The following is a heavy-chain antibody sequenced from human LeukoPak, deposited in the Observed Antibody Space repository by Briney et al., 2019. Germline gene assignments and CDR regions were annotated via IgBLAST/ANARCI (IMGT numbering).Heavy chain of an antibody. D-gene: IGHD3-9*01. CDR2: VRYDGSNK. CDR3: ATDGPNYNIDH. V-gene: IGHV3-30*02. J-gene: IGHJ4*02. Sequence: GGSLRLSCGASGFTFSTYGMHWVRQAPGKGLEWVAMVRYDGSNKYYADSVKGRFTISRDNSKNPMYLQMDSLRAEDTAVYYCATDGPNYNIDHWGQGILVTVSS. CDR1: GFTFSTYG.